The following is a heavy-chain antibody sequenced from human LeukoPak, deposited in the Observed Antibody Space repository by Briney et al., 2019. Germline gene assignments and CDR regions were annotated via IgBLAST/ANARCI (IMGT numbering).Heavy chain of an antibody. J-gene: IGHJ3*02. D-gene: IGHD3-16*01. CDR2: IYPADSDT. Sequence: GESLKISRKSSGYDFATYWIGWVRQMPGIGLEWMGIIYPADSDTRYSPSLQGQVTISADESINTAYLQWSSLKASDTAMYYCARSMGSYGYDAFDIWGQGTMVTVSS. CDR3: ARSMGSYGYDAFDI. V-gene: IGHV5-51*01. CDR1: GYDFATYW.